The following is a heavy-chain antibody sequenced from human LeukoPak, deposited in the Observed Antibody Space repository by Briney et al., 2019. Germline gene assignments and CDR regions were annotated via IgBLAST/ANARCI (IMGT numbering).Heavy chain of an antibody. CDR1: GFTFSSYS. CDR3: ARDYEIY. V-gene: IGHV3-21*01. Sequence: GGSLRLSCAASGFTFSSYSMNWVRQTPGKGLEWVSSISSSSSYIYYGDSVKGRFTISRDNAKDSLYLQMNSLRAEDTAVYYCARDYEIYWGQGTLVTVSS. D-gene: IGHD5-12*01. CDR2: ISSSSSYI. J-gene: IGHJ4*02.